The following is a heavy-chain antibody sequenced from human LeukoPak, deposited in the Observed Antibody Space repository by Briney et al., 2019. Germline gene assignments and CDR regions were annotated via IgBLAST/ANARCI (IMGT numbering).Heavy chain of an antibody. CDR2: IYYSGST. Sequence: SETLSLTCTVSGGSISSYYWSWIRQPPGKGLEWIGYIYYSGSTNYNPSLKSRVTISVDTSKNQFSLKLSSVTAADTAVYYCARRPSGVRAFDIWGQGTMVTVSS. D-gene: IGHD3-10*01. CDR1: GGSISSYY. J-gene: IGHJ3*02. CDR3: ARRPSGVRAFDI. V-gene: IGHV4-59*08.